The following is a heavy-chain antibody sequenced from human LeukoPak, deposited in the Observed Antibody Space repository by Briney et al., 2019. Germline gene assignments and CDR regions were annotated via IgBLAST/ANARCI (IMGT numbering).Heavy chain of an antibody. CDR1: GFTFSEYS. CDR2: SLGHTNTM. CDR3: VRAGWDSTASHFYYFDY. J-gene: IGHJ4*02. D-gene: IGHD2/OR15-2a*01. Sequence: PGGSLRPSCAASGFTFSEYSMRWIRQAPGKGLECVAHSLGHTNTMHYADSVKGRFTISRDNARNSLYLQLYSLRAEDTAVYYCVRAGWDSTASHFYYFDYWGQGALIIVSS. V-gene: IGHV3-11*01.